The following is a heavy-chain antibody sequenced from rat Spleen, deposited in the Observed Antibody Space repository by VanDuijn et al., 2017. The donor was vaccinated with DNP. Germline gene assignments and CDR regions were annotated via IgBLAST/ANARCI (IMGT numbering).Heavy chain of an antibody. Sequence: EVKLVESGGGLVQPGRSLKLSCAASGFNFNDYWMGWVRQASGKGLEWIGQINKDSSTITYIPSLKDKFTISRDNDQNTLFLQMSKLGSEDTATYYCARGPNYGGYADYFDYWGQGVMVTVSS. V-gene: IGHV4-2*01. CDR3: ARGPNYGGYADYFDY. J-gene: IGHJ2*01. CDR2: INKDSSTI. CDR1: GFNFNDYW. D-gene: IGHD1-11*01.